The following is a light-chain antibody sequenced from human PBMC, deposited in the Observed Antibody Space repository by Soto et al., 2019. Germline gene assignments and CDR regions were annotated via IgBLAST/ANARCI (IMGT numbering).Light chain of an antibody. V-gene: IGLV1-51*01. CDR1: SSNVGGNY. Sequence: QSVLTQPPSVSAAPGQKVTISCSGSSSNVGGNYVSWYQVLPQKAPKLLIYDNHKRHSGIPDRFSGSKSGTSATLGITDLQTGDEAEYYCGKWDNSLYTVVFGGGTKVTVL. J-gene: IGLJ2*01. CDR3: GKWDNSLYTVV. CDR2: DNH.